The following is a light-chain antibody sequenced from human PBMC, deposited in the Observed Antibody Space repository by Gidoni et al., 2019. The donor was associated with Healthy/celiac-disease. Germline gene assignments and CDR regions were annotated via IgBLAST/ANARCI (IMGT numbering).Light chain of an antibody. CDR1: QSLLHSNGYNY. Sequence: DIVMTQSPLSLPVTPGEPASISCRSSQSLLHSNGYNYLDWYLPKPGQSPPLLIYLGSNRASGVPDRFSGSGSGTDFTLKISRVEAEDFGVYYCMQALQTPPMCSFGQGTKLEIK. CDR2: LGS. V-gene: IGKV2-28*01. J-gene: IGKJ2*04. CDR3: MQALQTPPMCS.